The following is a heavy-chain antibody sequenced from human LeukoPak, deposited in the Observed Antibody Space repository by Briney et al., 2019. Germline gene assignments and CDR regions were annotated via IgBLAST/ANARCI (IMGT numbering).Heavy chain of an antibody. D-gene: IGHD1-1*01. CDR3: AMNWNPYYFDY. J-gene: IGHJ4*02. V-gene: IGHV3-66*02. CDR2: IYSGGST. Sequence: GGSLRLSCAASGFTVSNNYMSWVRQAPGKGLGWVSVIYSGGSTYYADSVKGRFTISRDNSKSTLYLQMNSLRAEDTAVYYCAMNWNPYYFDYWGQGTLVSVSS. CDR1: GFTVSNNY.